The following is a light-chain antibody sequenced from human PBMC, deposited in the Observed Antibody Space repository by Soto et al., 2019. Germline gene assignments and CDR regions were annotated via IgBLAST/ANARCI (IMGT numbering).Light chain of an antibody. V-gene: IGKV1-39*01. CDR3: QQSYSTLWT. J-gene: IGKJ1*01. CDR1: QSISSY. CDR2: AAS. Sequence: DIQMTQSPSSLSASVGDRVTITCRASQSISSYLNWYQQKPGKAPKLLIYAASSLQSGVPSRFSGSGSGTDFTLTISSLQPEDFETYYCQQSYSTLWTFGQGNKVEIK.